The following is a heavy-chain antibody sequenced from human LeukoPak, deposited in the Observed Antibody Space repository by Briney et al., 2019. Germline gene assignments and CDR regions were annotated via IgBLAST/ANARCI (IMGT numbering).Heavy chain of an antibody. D-gene: IGHD5-18*01. V-gene: IGHV1-18*04. Sequence: GASVKVSCKASGYTFTTYYMHWMRQAPGQGLEWMGWISAYNGNTNYAQKLQGRVTMTTDTSTSTAYMELRSLRSDDTAVYYCARFPDRTWIQQKLGPFGYYYYYMDVWGKGTTVTVSS. CDR3: ARFPDRTWIQQKLGPFGYYYYYMDV. CDR1: GYTFTTYY. CDR2: ISAYNGNT. J-gene: IGHJ6*03.